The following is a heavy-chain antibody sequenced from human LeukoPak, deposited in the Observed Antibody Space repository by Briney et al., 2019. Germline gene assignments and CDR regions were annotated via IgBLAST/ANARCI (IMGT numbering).Heavy chain of an antibody. J-gene: IGHJ4*02. Sequence: ASLKVSCKASGYTFTSYYIHWVRQAPGQGLEYMGIIRPSGSTAYAQKFQGRVTMTRDTSTSAVYMELSSLRSEDTAVYYCAREGPETYNFGFWGQGTQVTVSS. CDR1: GYTFTSYY. CDR3: AREGPETYNFGF. V-gene: IGHV1-46*01. D-gene: IGHD5-18*01. CDR2: IRPSGST.